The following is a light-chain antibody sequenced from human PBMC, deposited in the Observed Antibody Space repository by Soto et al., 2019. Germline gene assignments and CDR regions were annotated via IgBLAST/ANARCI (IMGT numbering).Light chain of an antibody. CDR2: TNN. CDR3: AAWDDSVNGWV. Sequence: QSVLTQPPSASGTPGQRVTISCSGSSSNIGSDAVNWYQQLPGTAPKLLIYTNNQRPSGVPDRFSGSKSGTSASLAISGLQSEDEASYYCAAWDDSVNGWVFGGGTQLTVL. V-gene: IGLV1-44*01. CDR1: SSNIGSDA. J-gene: IGLJ3*02.